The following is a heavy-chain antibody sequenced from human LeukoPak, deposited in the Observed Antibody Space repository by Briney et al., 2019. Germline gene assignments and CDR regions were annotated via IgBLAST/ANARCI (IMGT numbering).Heavy chain of an antibody. CDR2: IYTSGST. Sequence: TSETLSLTCTVSGGSISSYYWSWIRQPAGKGLEWIGRIYTSGSTNYNPSLKSRVTMSVDTSKNQFSLKLSSVTAADTAVYYCAREKSPDYCSGGSCYFDYWGQGTLVTVSS. D-gene: IGHD2-15*01. J-gene: IGHJ4*02. V-gene: IGHV4-4*07. CDR3: AREKSPDYCSGGSCYFDY. CDR1: GGSISSYY.